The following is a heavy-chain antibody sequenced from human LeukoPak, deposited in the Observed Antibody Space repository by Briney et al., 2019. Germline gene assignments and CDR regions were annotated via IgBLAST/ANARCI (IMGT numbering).Heavy chain of an antibody. CDR3: ARDRATMYYYDSSGYQH. CDR2: MNPNSGNT. CDR1: GYTFTSSD. D-gene: IGHD3-22*01. Sequence: GASVKVSCKASGYTFTSSDINWVRQATGQGLEWMGWMNPNSGNTGYAQKFQGRVTMTRNTSISTVYMELSSLRSEDTAVYYCARDRATMYYYDSSGYQHWGQGTLVTVSS. V-gene: IGHV1-8*01. J-gene: IGHJ1*01.